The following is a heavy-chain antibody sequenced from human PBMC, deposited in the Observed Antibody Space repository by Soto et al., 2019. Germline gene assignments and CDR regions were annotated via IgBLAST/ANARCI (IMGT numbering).Heavy chain of an antibody. CDR2: IDATSSII. Sequence: EVQLVESGGGLVQPGGSLRLSCAASGFSFRNFEMNWVRQAPGKGLEWVSYIDATSSIIYYADSVKGRFTISRDNSKNTLFLPMNSLRAEDTAVYYCARDRWHANRYPGAFDIWGRGTMVTVSS. D-gene: IGHD1-20*01. J-gene: IGHJ3*02. CDR1: GFSFRNFE. V-gene: IGHV3-48*03. CDR3: ARDRWHANRYPGAFDI.